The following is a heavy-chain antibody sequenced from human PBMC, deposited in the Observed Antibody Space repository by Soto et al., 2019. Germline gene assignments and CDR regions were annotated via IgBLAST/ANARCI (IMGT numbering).Heavy chain of an antibody. CDR3: ATSLSGYYYNY. CDR1: GFTFSTYE. V-gene: IGHV3-48*03. Sequence: LRLSCAASGFTFSTYEMMWVRQAPGKGLEWVSYIYTSGSTTYYAGSVRGRFTISRDNAKSSLYLQMNSLRAEDTAVYYCATSLSGYYYNYWGQGTPVTVSS. D-gene: IGHD3-22*01. J-gene: IGHJ4*02. CDR2: IYTSGSTT.